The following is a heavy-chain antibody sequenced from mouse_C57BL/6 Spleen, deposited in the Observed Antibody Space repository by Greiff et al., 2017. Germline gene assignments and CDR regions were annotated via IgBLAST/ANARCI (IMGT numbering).Heavy chain of an antibody. CDR1: GFTFSSYG. V-gene: IGHV5-6*01. D-gene: IGHD2-1*01. J-gene: IGHJ4*01. Sequence: EVNLVESGGDLVKPGGSLKLSCAASGFTFSSYGMSWVRQTPDKRLEWVATISSGGSYTYYPDSVKGRFTISRDNAKNTLYLQMSSLKSEDTAMYYCARLYYNAMDYWGQGTSVTVSS. CDR2: ISSGGSYT. CDR3: ARLYYNAMDY.